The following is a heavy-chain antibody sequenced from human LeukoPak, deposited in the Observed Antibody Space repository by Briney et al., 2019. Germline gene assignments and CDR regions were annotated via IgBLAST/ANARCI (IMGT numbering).Heavy chain of an antibody. CDR1: AFTFSTYA. J-gene: IGHJ4*02. Sequence: PGGSLRLSCAASAFTFSTYAMSWVRQAPGKVLEYVSAITASGGSTYYADSVKGRFTISRDNSKNTLYLQMNSLRAEDTAMYYCLGYYDSSGYNYFNYWGQGTQVTVSS. V-gene: IGHV3-23*01. D-gene: IGHD3-22*01. CDR2: ITASGGST. CDR3: LGYYDSSGYNYFNY.